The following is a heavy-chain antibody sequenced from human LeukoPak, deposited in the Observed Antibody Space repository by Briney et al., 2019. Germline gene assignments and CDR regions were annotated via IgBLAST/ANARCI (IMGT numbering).Heavy chain of an antibody. D-gene: IGHD3-3*01. V-gene: IGHV4-4*02. Sequence: PSETLSLTCAVSGGSISSSNWWSWVLQPPGKGLEWIGEIYHSGSTNYNPSLKSRVTISVDKSKNQFSLKLSSVTAADTAVYYCARLTYYDFWRVTDYWGQGTLVTVSS. J-gene: IGHJ4*02. CDR1: GGSISSSNW. CDR2: IYHSGST. CDR3: ARLTYYDFWRVTDY.